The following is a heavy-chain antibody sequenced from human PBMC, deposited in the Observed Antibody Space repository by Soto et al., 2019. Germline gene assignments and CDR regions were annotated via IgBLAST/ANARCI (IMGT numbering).Heavy chain of an antibody. CDR1: GGTFNRHS. Sequence: SVKVSCKTSGGTFNRHSITWVRQAPGQGLEWMGAVIPIFGTANYAQKFQGRVTITADISTSTAYMELTSLRSDDTAVYYCARIFAAAIIPSFDPWGQGTLVTVSS. D-gene: IGHD6-13*01. J-gene: IGHJ5*02. CDR2: VIPIFGTA. V-gene: IGHV1-69*06. CDR3: ARIFAAAIIPSFDP.